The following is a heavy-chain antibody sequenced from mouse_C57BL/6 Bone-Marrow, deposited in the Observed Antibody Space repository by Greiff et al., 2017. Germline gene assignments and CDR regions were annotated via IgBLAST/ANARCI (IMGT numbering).Heavy chain of an antibody. J-gene: IGHJ2*01. CDR2: ISNGGGST. Sequence: EVQLVESGGGLVQPGGSLKLSCAASGFTFSDYYMYWVRQTPEKRLEWVAYISNGGGSTYYPDTVKCRFTISRDNAKNTLYLQMSRLKSEDTAMYYCAREGRGYYFDYWGQGTTLTVSS. V-gene: IGHV5-12*01. CDR3: AREGRGYYFDY. CDR1: GFTFSDYY.